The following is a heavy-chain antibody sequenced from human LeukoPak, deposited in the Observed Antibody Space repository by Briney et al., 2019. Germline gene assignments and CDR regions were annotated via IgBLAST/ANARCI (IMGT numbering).Heavy chain of an antibody. V-gene: IGHV1-8*01. J-gene: IGHJ5*02. CDR1: GYPFTTYE. Sequence: ASVKVSCKTSGYPFTTYEINWVRQAAGQVLEWMGWVHPNSGNTAYAQKFQGRVTMTRDTSISTAYMELSGLRSDDTAVYFCARGPRNDPWGQGTLVTVSS. CDR2: VHPNSGNT. CDR3: ARGPRNDP. D-gene: IGHD1-14*01.